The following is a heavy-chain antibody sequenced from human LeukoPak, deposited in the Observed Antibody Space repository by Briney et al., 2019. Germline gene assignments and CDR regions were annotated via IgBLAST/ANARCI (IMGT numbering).Heavy chain of an antibody. J-gene: IGHJ1*01. V-gene: IGHV3-64D*09. CDR1: GFTFSSYT. Sequence: TGGSLRLSCSASGFTFSSYTMHWVRQAPGKGLEYVSAISSNGGSTYYADSVKGRFTISRDNSKNTLYLQVSSLRAEDTAVYYCVKADYYDTSNYYYRYFQYWGQGTLVTVSS. D-gene: IGHD3-22*01. CDR3: VKADYYDTSNYYYRYFQY. CDR2: ISSNGGST.